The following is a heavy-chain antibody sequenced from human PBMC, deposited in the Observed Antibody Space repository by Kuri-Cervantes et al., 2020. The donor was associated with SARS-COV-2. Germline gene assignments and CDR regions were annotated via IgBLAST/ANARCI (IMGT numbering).Heavy chain of an antibody. V-gene: IGHV4-39*01. CDR3: ARGPRYSSSWYQTLDY. Sequence: SETLSLTCTVSGGSISSSISSSSYCWGWIRQPPGKGLEWIGSIYYSGSTYYNPSLKSRVTISVDTPKNQFSLKLSSVTAADTAVYYCARGPRYSSSWYQTLDYWGQGTLVTVSS. D-gene: IGHD6-13*01. J-gene: IGHJ4*02. CDR2: IYYSGST. CDR1: GGSISSSISSSSYC.